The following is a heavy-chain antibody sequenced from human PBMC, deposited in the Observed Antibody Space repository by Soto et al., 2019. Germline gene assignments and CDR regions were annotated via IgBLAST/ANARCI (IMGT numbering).Heavy chain of an antibody. J-gene: IGHJ4*02. Sequence: QLQLQESGPGLVKPSETLSLTCTVSGGSISSSSYYWGWIRQPPGKGLEWIGSIYYSGSTYYNPSLKSRITISVDTSKNQFSLKLSSVTAADTAVYYCARHRLAAWLQTAGGLDYWGQGTLVTVSS. CDR3: ARHRLAAWLQTAGGLDY. D-gene: IGHD5-12*01. CDR2: IYYSGST. V-gene: IGHV4-39*01. CDR1: GGSISSSSYY.